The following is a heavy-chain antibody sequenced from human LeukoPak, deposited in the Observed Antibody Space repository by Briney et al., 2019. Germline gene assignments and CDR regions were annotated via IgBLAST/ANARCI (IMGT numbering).Heavy chain of an antibody. CDR2: IGSVGDST. D-gene: IGHD5-24*01. J-gene: IGHJ3*01. Sequence: GGSLRLSCAASGFNFRDAAMTWVRQAPGKGLEWVSLIGSVGDSTYYADSVKGRFTISRENSENTLSLQMNSLRVEDTAIYYCAKDIQLSTWGLGTMVTVSS. CDR1: GFNFRDAA. CDR3: AKDIQLST. V-gene: IGHV3-23*01.